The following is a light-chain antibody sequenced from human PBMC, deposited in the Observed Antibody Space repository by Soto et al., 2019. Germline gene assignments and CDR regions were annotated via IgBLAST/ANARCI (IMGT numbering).Light chain of an antibody. CDR2: DVN. CDR3: SLYSSNGSLI. V-gene: IGLV2-18*01. CDR1: TADIDNYDS. Sequence: QSVLTQPPSVSGAPGQSGTISCTSTTADIDNYDSVSWYQQAPGTAPKLIIYDVNNRPSGAPDRFSGSTSGNTASLTISGLQAEDETDYFCSLYSSNGSLIFGPGTKVTVL. J-gene: IGLJ1*01.